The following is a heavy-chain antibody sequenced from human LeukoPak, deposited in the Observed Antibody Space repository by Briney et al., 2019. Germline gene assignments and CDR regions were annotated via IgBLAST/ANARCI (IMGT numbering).Heavy chain of an antibody. V-gene: IGHV4-59*08. CDR1: GGSISSYY. J-gene: IGHJ5*01. CDR2: IYYTGTT. CDR3: ARLGGATSPFGS. Sequence: ETLCLTCTVSGGSISSYYRSWVRQPPGKGVEWLGYIYYTGTTNSSPSLKRPLTISVAASTHQFSLNLTSVPAADTAISYCARLGGATSPFGSWGPGTLVTPSS. D-gene: IGHD1-26*01.